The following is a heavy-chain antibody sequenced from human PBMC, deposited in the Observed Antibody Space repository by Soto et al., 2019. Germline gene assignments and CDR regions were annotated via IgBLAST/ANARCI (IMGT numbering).Heavy chain of an antibody. D-gene: IGHD3-10*01. J-gene: IGHJ4*02. CDR3: AKGLLWFGELLEPYYFDY. CDR1: GFTFSSYA. Sequence: EVQLLESGGGLVQPGGSLRLSCAASGFTFSSYAMSWFRQAPGKGLEWVSAISGSGGSTYYADSVKGRFTISRDNSKNTLYLQMNSLRAEDTAVYYCAKGLLWFGELLEPYYFDYWGQGTLVTVSS. V-gene: IGHV3-23*01. CDR2: ISGSGGST.